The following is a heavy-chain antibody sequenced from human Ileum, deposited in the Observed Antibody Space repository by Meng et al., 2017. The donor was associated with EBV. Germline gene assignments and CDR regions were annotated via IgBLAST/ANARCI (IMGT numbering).Heavy chain of an antibody. V-gene: IGHV4-61*03. D-gene: IGHD3-22*01. J-gene: IGHJ4*02. CDR2: IDYSGSA. CDR1: GGSVATTSDN. CDR3: ARGSTFILVD. Sequence: VQLQESGPGLGKPSETLSPTCTVSGGSVATTSDNWSWLRQPPGKGLEWIGYIDYSGSAKYNPSLQSRVDMSVDTSKNHFSLKLRSVTAADTGLYYCARGSTFILVDWGQGTLVTVSS.